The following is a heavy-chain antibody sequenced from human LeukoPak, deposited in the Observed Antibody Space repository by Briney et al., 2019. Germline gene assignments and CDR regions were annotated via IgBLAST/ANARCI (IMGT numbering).Heavy chain of an antibody. CDR1: GFTFSSYG. Sequence: GGSLRLSCAASGFTFSSYGMHWVRQAPGKGLEWVAFIRYDGSNKYYADSVKGRFTISRDNSKNTLYLQMNSLRAEDTAVYYCAREPIRIAAPRDAFDIWGQGTMVTVSS. CDR2: IRYDGSNK. J-gene: IGHJ3*02. CDR3: AREPIRIAAPRDAFDI. D-gene: IGHD6-6*01. V-gene: IGHV3-30*02.